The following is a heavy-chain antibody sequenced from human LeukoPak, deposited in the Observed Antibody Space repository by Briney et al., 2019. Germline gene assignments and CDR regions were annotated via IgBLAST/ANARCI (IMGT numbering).Heavy chain of an antibody. D-gene: IGHD7-27*01. CDR3: RAGAGGAFDI. CDR2: ISAYNGNT. CDR1: GYTFTSYG. V-gene: IGHV1-18*01. J-gene: IGHJ3*02. Sequence: GASVKVSCKASGYTFTSYGITWVRQAPGQGLEWMGWISAYNGNTNYAQNLQGRVTMTTDTSTSTVYMELRSLRSDDTAVYYCRAGAGGAFDIWGQGTMVTVSS.